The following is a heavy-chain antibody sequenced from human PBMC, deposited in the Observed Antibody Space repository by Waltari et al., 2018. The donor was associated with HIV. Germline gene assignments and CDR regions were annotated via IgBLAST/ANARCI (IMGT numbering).Heavy chain of an antibody. CDR1: GFAFNNYG. J-gene: IGHJ6*02. D-gene: IGHD6-19*01. Sequence: QVQLVESGGGVVQPGRSLKLSCAGFGFAFNNYGFHWVRQAPGKGLEWVAVLSFDGRIKYYADSVRGRFNVSRDNSNNTLFLQMNSLKTEDTAVYYCAKVAGREKYYYTGMDVWGQGTTVTVSS. V-gene: IGHV3-30*18. CDR2: LSFDGRIK. CDR3: AKVAGREKYYYTGMDV.